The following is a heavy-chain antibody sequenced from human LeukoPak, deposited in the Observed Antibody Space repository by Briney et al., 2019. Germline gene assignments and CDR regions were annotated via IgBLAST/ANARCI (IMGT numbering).Heavy chain of an antibody. J-gene: IGHJ4*02. D-gene: IGHD4-17*01. CDR2: IYYSGST. V-gene: IGHV4-59*01. CDR3: ASGLISYGDYGEFDY. CDR1: GGSISSYY. Sequence: KPSETLSLTCTASGGSISSYYWSWIRQPPGKGLEWIGYIYYSGSTDYNPSLKSRVTISVDTSKNQFSLKLSSVTAADTAVYYCASGLISYGDYGEFDYWGQGTLVTVSS.